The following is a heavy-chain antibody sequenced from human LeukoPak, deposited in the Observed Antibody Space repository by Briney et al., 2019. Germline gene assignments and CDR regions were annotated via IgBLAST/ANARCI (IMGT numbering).Heavy chain of an antibody. D-gene: IGHD4-17*01. CDR2: ISSSGSTM. J-gene: IGHJ4*02. Sequence: GGSLRLSCAASGFTFSSYSMNWVRQAPGKGLEWVSYISSSGSTMYYADSVKGRFTVSRDNAKNSLFLQMTSLRAEDTAVYYCARVRVTVTTLDYWGQGALVTVSS. V-gene: IGHV3-48*04. CDR3: ARVRVTVTTLDY. CDR1: GFTFSSYS.